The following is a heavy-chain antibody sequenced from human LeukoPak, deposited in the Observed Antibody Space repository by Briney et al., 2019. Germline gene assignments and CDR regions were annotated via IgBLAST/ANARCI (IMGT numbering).Heavy chain of an antibody. Sequence: ASVKVSCKASGYTFTGYYMHWVRQAPGQGLEWMGWINPNSGGTNYAQKFQGRVTMTRDTSISTAYMELSRLRSDDTAVYYCASTDNDFWSGYYSRPYYYYMDVWGKGTTVTVSS. D-gene: IGHD3-3*01. J-gene: IGHJ6*03. V-gene: IGHV1-2*02. CDR1: GYTFTGYY. CDR3: ASTDNDFWSGYYSRPYYYYMDV. CDR2: INPNSGGT.